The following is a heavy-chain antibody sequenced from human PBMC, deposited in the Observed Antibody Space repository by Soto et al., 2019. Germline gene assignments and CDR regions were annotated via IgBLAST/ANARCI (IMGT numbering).Heavy chain of an antibody. D-gene: IGHD3-3*01. V-gene: IGHV4-59*01. Sequence: SETLSLTCTVSGGSISSYYWSWIRQPPGKGLEWIGYIYYSGSTNYNPSLKSRVTISVDTSKNQFSLKLSSVTAADTAVYYCARYYDFAMDVWGKGTTVTVSS. CDR3: ARYYDFAMDV. J-gene: IGHJ6*03. CDR2: IYYSGST. CDR1: GGSISSYY.